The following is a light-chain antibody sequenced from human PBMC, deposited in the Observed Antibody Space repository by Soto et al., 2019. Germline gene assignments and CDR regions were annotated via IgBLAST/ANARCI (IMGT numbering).Light chain of an antibody. CDR3: QQYNSTSPT. CDR2: AAC. CDR1: HSISSC. J-gene: IGKJ1*01. V-gene: IGKV1-5*01. Sequence: DIQMTQSPSTLSASVGDRVTITCRASHSISSCLAWYQQKPGQAPKLLIYAACSLESGVPSRFSGSGSGTEFTLTISSLQPDDFATYYCQQYNSTSPTFGQGTKVEIK.